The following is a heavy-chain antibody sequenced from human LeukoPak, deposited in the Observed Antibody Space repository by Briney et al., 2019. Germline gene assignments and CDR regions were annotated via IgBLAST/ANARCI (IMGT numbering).Heavy chain of an antibody. V-gene: IGHV3-53*01. CDR2: IYTGGST. CDR3: ASEHSGYSYFDY. CDR1: GFTVSNNH. Sequence: GGSLRLSCAASGFTVSNNHMSWVRQAPGKGLEWVSVIYTGGSTYYADSVKGRFTISRDNSKNTLYLQMNSLRAEDTAMYYCASEHSGYSYFDYWGQGTLVTVSS. J-gene: IGHJ4*02. D-gene: IGHD3-22*01.